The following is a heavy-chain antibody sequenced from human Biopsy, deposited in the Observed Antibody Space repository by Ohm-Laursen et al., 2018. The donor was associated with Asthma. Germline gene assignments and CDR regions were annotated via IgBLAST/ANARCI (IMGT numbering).Heavy chain of an antibody. J-gene: IGHJ4*02. CDR1: GGTFNTYV. CDR2: INSVFGTT. V-gene: IGHV1-69*13. Sequence: GASVKVSCKSLGGTFNTYVIGWVRQAPGQGLEWMGWINSVFGTTTYPQKFQDRVTITADDSTSTVYMELSSLRSEATAVYYCARKAGSCISRTCYSLDFWGQGTLVTVSS. D-gene: IGHD2-2*01. CDR3: ARKAGSCISRTCYSLDF.